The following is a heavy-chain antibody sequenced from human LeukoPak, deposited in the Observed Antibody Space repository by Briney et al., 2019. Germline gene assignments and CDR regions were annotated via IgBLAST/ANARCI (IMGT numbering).Heavy chain of an antibody. Sequence: GGSLRLSCVASGFSLSGYWMYWVRKAPGKGLMYISRNNGDGSTTNYADVVKGRFTMSRDNVENTLYLQMNSLRVEDTAVYYCARDPRNVGLAPWGQGTLVTVSS. D-gene: IGHD2-15*01. CDR1: GFSLSGYW. V-gene: IGHV3-74*01. J-gene: IGHJ5*02. CDR2: NNGDGSTT. CDR3: ARDPRNVGLAP.